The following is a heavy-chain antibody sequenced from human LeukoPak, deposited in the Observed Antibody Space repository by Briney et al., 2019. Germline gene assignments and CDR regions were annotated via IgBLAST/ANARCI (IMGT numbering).Heavy chain of an antibody. CDR1: GGSISSSSYY. D-gene: IGHD6-6*01. CDR3: ARDIPSIAAAGAPYWYFDL. V-gene: IGHV4-39*07. CDR2: IYYSGST. J-gene: IGHJ2*01. Sequence: SETLSLTCTVSGGSISSSSYYWGWIRQPPGKGLEWIGSIYYSGSTYYNPSLKSRVTISVDTSKNQFSLKLSSVTAADTAVYYCARDIPSIAAAGAPYWYFDLWGRGTLVTVSS.